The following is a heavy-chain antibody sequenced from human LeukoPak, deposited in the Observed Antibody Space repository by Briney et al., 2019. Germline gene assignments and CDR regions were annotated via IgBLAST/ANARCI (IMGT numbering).Heavy chain of an antibody. CDR1: GINFHDYW. V-gene: IGHV3-30*18. D-gene: IGHD1-1*01. CDR2: ISYDGSRK. Sequence: QSGGSLRLSCAVSGINFHDYWMTWVRQAPGKGLEWVAVISYDGSRKHYGDSVKGRFTISRDNSKNTLYLQMNSLRAEDTAVYFCAKYAYNWNAPDGFDMWGQGTMVIVSS. J-gene: IGHJ3*02. CDR3: AKYAYNWNAPDGFDM.